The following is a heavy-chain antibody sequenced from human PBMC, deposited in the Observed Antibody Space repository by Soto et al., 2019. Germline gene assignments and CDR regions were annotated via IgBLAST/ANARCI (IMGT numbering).Heavy chain of an antibody. CDR2: IYYSGST. V-gene: IGHV4-31*03. D-gene: IGHD1-7*01. J-gene: IGHJ5*02. CDR3: ARLPPGTTNNWFDP. Sequence: PSETLSLTCTVSGGCISSGGYYWSWIRQHPGKGLEWIGYIYYSGSTYYNPSLKSRVTISVDTSKNQFSLKLSSVTAADTAVYYCARLPPGTTNNWFDPWGQGTLVTVAS. CDR1: GGCISSGGYY.